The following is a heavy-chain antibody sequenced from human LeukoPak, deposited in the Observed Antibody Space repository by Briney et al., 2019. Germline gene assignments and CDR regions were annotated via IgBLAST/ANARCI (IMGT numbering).Heavy chain of an antibody. CDR1: GFTFSSYG. V-gene: IGHV3-30*03. CDR3: ARDGLGYGDYDY. D-gene: IGHD4-17*01. J-gene: IGHJ4*02. Sequence: GGSLRLSCAASGFTFSSYGMHWVRQAPGKGLEWVAVISYDGSNKYYADSVKGRFTISRDNAKNSLYLQMNSLRAEDTAVYYCARDGLGYGDYDYWGQGTLVTVSS. CDR2: ISYDGSNK.